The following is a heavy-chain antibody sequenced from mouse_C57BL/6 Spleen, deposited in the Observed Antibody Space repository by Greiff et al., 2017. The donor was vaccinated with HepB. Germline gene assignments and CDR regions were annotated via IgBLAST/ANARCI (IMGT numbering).Heavy chain of an antibody. Sequence: QVQLKESGAELVRPGASVTLSCKASGYTFTDYEMHWVKQTPVHGLEWIGAIDPETGGTAYNQKFKGKAILTADKSSSTAYMELRSLTSEDSAVYYCTPGGPYAMDYWGKGTSVTVSS. V-gene: IGHV1-15*01. J-gene: IGHJ4*01. CDR1: GYTFTDYE. CDR2: IDPETGGT. CDR3: TPGGPYAMDY.